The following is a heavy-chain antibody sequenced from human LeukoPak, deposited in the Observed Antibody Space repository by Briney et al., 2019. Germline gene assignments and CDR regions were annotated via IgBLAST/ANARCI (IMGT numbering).Heavy chain of an antibody. D-gene: IGHD4-23*01. Sequence: SETLSLTCSVSGGSISSSYWNWVRRPAGKGLEWIGRIHTSGTTNYNPSLKSRVTVSVDTSKNQFSLKLTSVTAADTAVYYCARSGGNSPFDYWGQGILATVSS. CDR3: ARSGGNSPFDY. V-gene: IGHV4-4*07. CDR1: GGSISSSY. CDR2: IHTSGTT. J-gene: IGHJ4*02.